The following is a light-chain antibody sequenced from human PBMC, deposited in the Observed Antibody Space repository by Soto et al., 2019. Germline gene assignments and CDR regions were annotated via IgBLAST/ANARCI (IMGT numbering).Light chain of an antibody. J-gene: IGKJ5*01. Sequence: EIVLTQSPGTLSLSPGERATLSCRASQSVSSDLAWYQQKPGQAPRLLIYGASTRATDIPARFSGSGSGTEFTLTISSLQSEDVAVYYCQQLNYWPRITFGQGTRLEI. V-gene: IGKV3-15*01. CDR1: QSVSSD. CDR3: QQLNYWPRIT. CDR2: GAS.